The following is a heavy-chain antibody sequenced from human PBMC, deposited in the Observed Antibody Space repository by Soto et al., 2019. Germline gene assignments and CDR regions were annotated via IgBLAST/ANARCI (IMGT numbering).Heavy chain of an antibody. V-gene: IGHV6-1*01. CDR1: GDSVSSNSAA. D-gene: IGHD2-8*01. CDR3: ARGYCTNGVCPTDAFDI. CDR2: TYYRSKWYN. Sequence: TCAISGDSVSSNSAAWNWIRQSPSRGLEWLGRTYYRSKWYNDYAVSVKSRITINPDTSKNQFSLQLNSVTPEDTAVYYCARGYCTNGVCPTDAFDIWGQGTMVTVSS. J-gene: IGHJ3*02.